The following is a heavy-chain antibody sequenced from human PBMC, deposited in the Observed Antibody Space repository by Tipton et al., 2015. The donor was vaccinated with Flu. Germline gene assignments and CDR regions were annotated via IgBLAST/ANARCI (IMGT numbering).Heavy chain of an antibody. J-gene: IGHJ1*01. CDR1: GYSISSGYY. CDR2: IYHSGST. Sequence: TLSLTCTVSGYSISSGYYWGWIRQPPGKGLEWIGSIYHSGSTYYNPSLNSRVTISLDTSKNQFSLKLRSVTAADTAVYYCAGGVGVAMYFQHWGQGTLVTVSS. CDR3: AGGVGVAMYFQH. D-gene: IGHD3-3*01. V-gene: IGHV4-38-2*02.